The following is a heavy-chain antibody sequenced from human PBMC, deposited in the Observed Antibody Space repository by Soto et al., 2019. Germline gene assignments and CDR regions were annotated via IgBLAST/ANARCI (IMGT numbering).Heavy chain of an antibody. D-gene: IGHD7-27*01. Sequence: SETLSLTCTVSGGSISSYYWSWIRQPPGKGLEWIGYIYYSGSTNYNPSLKSRVTISVDTSKNQFSLKLSSVTAADTAVYYCARAWGGAFDIWGQATMVTV. CDR2: IYYSGST. CDR3: ARAWGGAFDI. V-gene: IGHV4-59*01. J-gene: IGHJ3*02. CDR1: GGSISSYY.